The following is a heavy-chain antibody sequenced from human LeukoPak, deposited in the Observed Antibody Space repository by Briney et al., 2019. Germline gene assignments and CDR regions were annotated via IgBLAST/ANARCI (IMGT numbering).Heavy chain of an antibody. V-gene: IGHV3-30*04. D-gene: IGHD2-21*02. J-gene: IGHJ4*02. Sequence: GRSLRLSCAASGFTFSSYAMHWVRQAPGKGLEWVAVISYDGSNKYYADSVKGRFTISRDNSKNTLYLQMNSLRAEDTAVYYCAKEVRIVTAIRGYFDYWGQGTLVTVSS. CDR2: ISYDGSNK. CDR3: AKEVRIVTAIRGYFDY. CDR1: GFTFSSYA.